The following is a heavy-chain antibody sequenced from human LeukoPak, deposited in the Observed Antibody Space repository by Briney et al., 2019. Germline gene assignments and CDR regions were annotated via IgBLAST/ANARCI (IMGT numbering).Heavy chain of an antibody. Sequence: SETLSLTCTVSGCSISSSSYYWGWIRQPPGKGLEWIGSIYYSGSTYYNPSLKSRVTISVDTSKNQFSLKLSSVTAADTAVYYCARDSPYIDYWGQGTLVTVSS. V-gene: IGHV4-39*01. CDR1: GCSISSSSYY. CDR3: ARDSPYIDY. D-gene: IGHD3-16*01. J-gene: IGHJ4*02. CDR2: IYYSGST.